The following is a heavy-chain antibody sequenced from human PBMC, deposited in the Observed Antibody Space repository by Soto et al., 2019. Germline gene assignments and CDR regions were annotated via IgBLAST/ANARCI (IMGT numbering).Heavy chain of an antibody. CDR3: AREAHRGSSDY. V-gene: IGHV1-8*01. Sequence: QVQLVQSGAEVKKPGASVKGACKASGYTFTSYDINWVRQATGQGLEGMGWMNPNSGNTGYAQKFQGRGTLTRNTSISTAYMELGSLRSEDASVYYCAREAHRGSSDYWGQGTRVSVSS. J-gene: IGHJ4*02. D-gene: IGHD1-26*01. CDR1: GYTFTSYD. CDR2: MNPNSGNT.